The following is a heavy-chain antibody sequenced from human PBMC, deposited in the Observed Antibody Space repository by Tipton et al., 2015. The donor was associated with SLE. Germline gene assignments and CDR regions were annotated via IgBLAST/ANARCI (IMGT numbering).Heavy chain of an antibody. J-gene: IGHJ4*02. Sequence: TLSLTCAVYGGSFSGYYWSWIRQHPGKGLEWIGEINHSGSTNYNPSLKSLVTISVDTSKNQFSLKLSSVTAADTAVYYCARDRWGWVPSYLDYWGQGTLVTVSS. D-gene: IGHD4-23*01. CDR2: INHSGST. V-gene: IGHV4-34*01. CDR1: GGSFSGYY. CDR3: ARDRWGWVPSYLDY.